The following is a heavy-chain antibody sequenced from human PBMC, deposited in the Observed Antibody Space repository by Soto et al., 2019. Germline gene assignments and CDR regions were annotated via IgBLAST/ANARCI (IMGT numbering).Heavy chain of an antibody. CDR2: INHSGST. CDR1: GGSFSGYY. J-gene: IGHJ6*02. CDR3: ARSRIQLWPYYSYGMDV. V-gene: IGHV4-34*01. D-gene: IGHD5-18*01. Sequence: QVQLQQWGAGLLKPSETLSLTCAVYGGSFSGYYWSWIRQPPGKGLEWIGEINHSGSTNYNPSVKSRVTIAVDTSKNQFSLKLSSVTAADTAVYYCARSRIQLWPYYSYGMDVWGQGTTVTVSS.